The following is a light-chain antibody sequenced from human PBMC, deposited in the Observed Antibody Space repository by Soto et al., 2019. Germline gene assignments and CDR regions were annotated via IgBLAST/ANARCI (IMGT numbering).Light chain of an antibody. CDR3: QHFGSSSYT. J-gene: IGKJ2*01. CDR1: QSVNNNY. V-gene: IGKV3-20*01. CDR2: DIS. Sequence: DIVLTQSPGTLSLSPGERATLSCRTSQSVNNNYIACYQQKPGQAPRLLIYDISSRASGIPERFSGRGSGTDFSLFISRLDPEDFPVYYCQHFGSSSYTLGRGTKLEIK.